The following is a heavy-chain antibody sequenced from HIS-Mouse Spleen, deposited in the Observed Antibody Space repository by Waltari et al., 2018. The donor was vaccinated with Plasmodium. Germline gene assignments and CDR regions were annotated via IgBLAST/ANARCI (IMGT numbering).Heavy chain of an antibody. Sequence: QVQLQESGPGLVKPSETLSLTCTVSGGSISSYYWSWIRQPQGKGLECIGNFYYSGNTNATPSHKRRVTISVDTSKKQFSLKLSSGTAADTAVYYCAAGSRANDAFDIWGQGTMVTVSS. J-gene: IGHJ3*02. V-gene: IGHV4-59*01. CDR2: FYYSGNT. CDR3: AAGSRANDAFDI. CDR1: GGSISSYY.